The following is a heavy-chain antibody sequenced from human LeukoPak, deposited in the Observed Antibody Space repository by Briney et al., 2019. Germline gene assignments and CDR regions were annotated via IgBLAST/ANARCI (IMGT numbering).Heavy chain of an antibody. CDR3: ARGDIVQLWSRTAAFDY. V-gene: IGHV1-2*04. CDR1: GYTFTGYY. D-gene: IGHD5-18*01. CDR2: ISPNSGGT. Sequence: ASVTVSCKASGYTFTGYYMHWVRQAPGQGLEWMGWISPNSGGTNYAQKFQGWVTMTRDTSISTAYMELSRLRSDDTAVYYCARGDIVQLWSRTAAFDYWGQGTLVTVSS. J-gene: IGHJ4*02.